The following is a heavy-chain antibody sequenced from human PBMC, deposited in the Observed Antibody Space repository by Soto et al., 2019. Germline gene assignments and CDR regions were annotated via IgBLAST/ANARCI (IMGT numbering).Heavy chain of an antibody. J-gene: IGHJ4*02. D-gene: IGHD2-21*01. Sequence: QVQLMESGGGVVQPGGSVRLSYETSGFTFTGYSMHWFRQAPGKGLEWVAVTSSDGGTKFYADSVKGRFTVSRDNSRKTLFLEMNSLRPEDTGIYYCARELVLTKWDFDNWGQGILVTVSS. CDR1: GFTFTGYS. CDR2: TSSDGGTK. V-gene: IGHV3-30-3*01. CDR3: ARELVLTKWDFDN.